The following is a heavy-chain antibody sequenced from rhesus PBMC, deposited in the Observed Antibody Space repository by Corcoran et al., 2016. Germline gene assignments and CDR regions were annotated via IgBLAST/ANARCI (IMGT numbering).Heavy chain of an antibody. V-gene: IGHV3S11*01. J-gene: IGHJ4*01. D-gene: IGHD6-31*01. CDR3: TRETIAAADY. CDR1: GFTFSNYW. CDR2: FKNKADGGTA. Sequence: EVQLVESGGGLVQPGGSLRLSCAASGFTFSNYWMSLVRQAPGKGLEWVGFFKNKADGGTAAYAESVKGRFNISRDDSKNTLYLQMNSLKTEDTAVYYCTRETIAAADYWGQGVLVTVSS.